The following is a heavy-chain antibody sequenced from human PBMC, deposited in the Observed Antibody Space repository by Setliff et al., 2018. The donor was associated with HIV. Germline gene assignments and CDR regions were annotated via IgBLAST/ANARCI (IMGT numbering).Heavy chain of an antibody. D-gene: IGHD3-10*01. CDR2: IYYSGST. CDR1: GGSISSSSYY. Sequence: KPSETLSLTCTVSGGSISSSSYYWGWIRQPPGKGLEWIGSIYYSGSTYYNPSLKSRVTIPVDTSKNQFSLKLSSVTAADTAVYYCARVKSGSLGGYVDYWGQGALVTVSS. V-gene: IGHV4-39*07. J-gene: IGHJ4*02. CDR3: ARVKSGSLGGYVDY.